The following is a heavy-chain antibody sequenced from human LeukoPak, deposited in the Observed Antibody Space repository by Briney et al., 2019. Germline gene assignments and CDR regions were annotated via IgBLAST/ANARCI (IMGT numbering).Heavy chain of an antibody. V-gene: IGHV1-2*02. CDR3: ARDIYDSSGYYLV. Sequence: GASVKVSCKASGHTFTGQYMHWVRQPPGQGLEWMGWINSNSGGKDYTQKFKQSVTMNRDTSISTAYMELSRLRSDDTAVYYCARDIYDSSGYYLVWGQGTLVTVSS. CDR1: GHTFTGQY. J-gene: IGHJ4*02. D-gene: IGHD3-22*01. CDR2: INSNSGGK.